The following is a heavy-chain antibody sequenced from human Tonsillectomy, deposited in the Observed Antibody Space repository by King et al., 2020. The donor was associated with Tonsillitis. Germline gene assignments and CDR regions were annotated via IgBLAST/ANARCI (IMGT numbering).Heavy chain of an antibody. CDR2: IKQDGSET. CDR1: GFTFSNYW. CDR3: ARERVYCSSTSCYIRRTFYYYGMDV. V-gene: IGHV3-7*01. Sequence: VQLVESGGGLVQPGGSLRLSCAASGFTFSNYWMSWVRQAPGKGLEWVANIKQDGSETFYVDSVKGRFTISRDNAKNSLYLHMHSLRAEDTAVYYCARERVYCSSTSCYIRRTFYYYGMDVWGQGTTVIVS. J-gene: IGHJ6*02. D-gene: IGHD2-2*01.